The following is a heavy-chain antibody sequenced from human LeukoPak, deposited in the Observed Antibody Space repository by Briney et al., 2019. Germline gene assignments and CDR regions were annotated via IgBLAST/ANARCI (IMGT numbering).Heavy chain of an antibody. V-gene: IGHV3-21*01. CDR2: ISGSGSYR. J-gene: IGHJ6*03. Sequence: GGSLRLSCAASGFTFSRYDMNWVRPAPGKGLEWVSSISGSGSYRYYADSVQGRFTISRDNAKNSLYLQMNSLRAEDTAVYFCAREPDMDVWGKGTTITISS. CDR3: AREPDMDV. CDR1: GFTFSRYD.